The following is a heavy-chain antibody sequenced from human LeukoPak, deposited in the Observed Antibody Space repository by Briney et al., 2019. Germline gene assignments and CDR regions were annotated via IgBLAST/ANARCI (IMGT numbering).Heavy chain of an antibody. CDR1: GFTFSSSA. J-gene: IGHJ4*02. CDR3: AKRGDPYYFDY. V-gene: IGHV3-23*01. Sequence: GGSLRLSCAASGFTFSSSAMSWVRQAPGKGLEWVSVISGSGDGTYYADSVKGRSTISRDNSKNTLYLQLNSLRAEDTAVYHCAKRGDPYYFDYWGQGALVTVSA. CDR2: ISGSGDGT. D-gene: IGHD2-21*02.